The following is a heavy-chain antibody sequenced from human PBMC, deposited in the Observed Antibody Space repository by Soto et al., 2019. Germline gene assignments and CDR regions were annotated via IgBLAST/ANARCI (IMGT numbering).Heavy chain of an antibody. Sequence: ASVNVSCKVAGYTLTVLSMHWVRQAPGKGLEWMGGFDPEDGETIYAQKFQGRVTMTEDTSTDTAYMELSSLRSEDTAVYYCATSGSSLYYYYGMDVWGQGTTVTVS. CDR1: GYTLTVLS. J-gene: IGHJ6*02. V-gene: IGHV1-24*01. D-gene: IGHD1-26*01. CDR3: ATSGSSLYYYYGMDV. CDR2: FDPEDGET.